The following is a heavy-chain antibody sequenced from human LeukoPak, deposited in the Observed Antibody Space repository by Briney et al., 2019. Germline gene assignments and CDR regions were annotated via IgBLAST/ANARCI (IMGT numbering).Heavy chain of an antibody. Sequence: SVKVSCKASGGTFSSYAISWVRQAPGQGLEWMGGIIPIFGTANYAQKFQGRVTITADESTSTAYMELSCLRSEDTAVYYCARDLAEGGDILTGYSGWFDPWGQGTLVTVSS. V-gene: IGHV1-69*01. CDR2: IIPIFGTA. CDR3: ARDLAEGGDILTGYSGWFDP. J-gene: IGHJ5*02. D-gene: IGHD3-9*01. CDR1: GGTFSSYA.